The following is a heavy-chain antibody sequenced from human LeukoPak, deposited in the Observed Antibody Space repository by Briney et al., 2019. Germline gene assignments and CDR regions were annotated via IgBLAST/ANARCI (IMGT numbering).Heavy chain of an antibody. V-gene: IGHV3-21*01. CDR2: ISSSSTYI. D-gene: IGHD6-13*01. J-gene: IGHJ4*02. Sequence: GGSLGLSCAASGFTFNTYSMNWVRQAPGKGLEWVSSISSSSTYIYYADSVKGRFTISRDNAKNSLYLQMNSLRAEDTAVYYCASSGIAAPDYWGQGTLVTVSS. CDR1: GFTFNTYS. CDR3: ASSGIAAPDY.